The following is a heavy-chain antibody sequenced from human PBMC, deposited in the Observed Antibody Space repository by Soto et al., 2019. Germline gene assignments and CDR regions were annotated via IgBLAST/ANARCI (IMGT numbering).Heavy chain of an antibody. V-gene: IGHV1-69*02. J-gene: IGHJ5*02. CDR2: IIPILGIA. D-gene: IGHD2-21*01. CDR3: ARFPRSYSTNWFDP. CDR1: GGTFSSYT. Sequence: QVQLVQSGAEVKKPGSSVKVSCKASGGTFSSYTISWVRQAPGQGLEWMGRIIPILGIANYAQKFQGRVTITPDKSTSPAYMELSSLRSEDTAVYYCARFPRSYSTNWFDPWGQGTLVTVSS.